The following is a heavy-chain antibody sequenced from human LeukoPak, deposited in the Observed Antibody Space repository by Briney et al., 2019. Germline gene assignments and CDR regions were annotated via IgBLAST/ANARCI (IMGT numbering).Heavy chain of an antibody. D-gene: IGHD6-6*01. CDR3: AREFEYSTSGAGY. V-gene: IGHV3-21*01. CDR1: GFPFSGYS. Sequence: GGSLRLSCAGSGFPFSGYSMNWVRQTPGKGLEWVSSMSILSGITYYAESVKGRFTVSRDNAKNLLHLQMISLRVEDTAIYYCAREFEYSTSGAGYWGQGTLVTVSS. J-gene: IGHJ4*02. CDR2: MSILSGIT.